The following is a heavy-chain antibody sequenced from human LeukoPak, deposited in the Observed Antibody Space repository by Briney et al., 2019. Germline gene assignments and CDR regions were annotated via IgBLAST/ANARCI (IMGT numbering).Heavy chain of an antibody. CDR2: IIPIFGTA. D-gene: IGHD3/OR15-3a*01. CDR3: ASGHFEDYYFDY. J-gene: IGHJ4*02. V-gene: IGHV1-69*06. Sequence: GASVKVSCKTSGYTFTGYYMHWVRQAPGQGLEWMGGIIPIFGTANYAQKFQGRVTITADKSTSTAYMELSSLRSEDTAVYYCASGHFEDYYFDYWGQGTLVTVSS. CDR1: GYTFTGYY.